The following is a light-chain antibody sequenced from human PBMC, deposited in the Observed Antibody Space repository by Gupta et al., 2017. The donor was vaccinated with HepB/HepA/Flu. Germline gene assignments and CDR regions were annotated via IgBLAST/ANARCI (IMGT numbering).Light chain of an antibody. CDR2: DVS. CDR3: CSYAGSYTFV. CDR1: SHDVGDYSY. Sequence: QSALTQPRSVSGSPGQSVTISCTGTSHDVGDYSYVSWYEQHPGKAPKLIIYDVSKRPSGVPDRFPGSKSGSTASLTISGLQPEDEADYYCCSYAGSYTFVFGGGTKLTVL. V-gene: IGLV2-11*01. J-gene: IGLJ2*01.